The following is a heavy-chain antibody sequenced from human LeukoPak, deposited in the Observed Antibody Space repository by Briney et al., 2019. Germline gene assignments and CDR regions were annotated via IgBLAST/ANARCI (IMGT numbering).Heavy chain of an antibody. J-gene: IGHJ4*02. CDR1: GYTFTGYV. V-gene: IGHV1-8*03. CDR3: ARSSGYSGYFVG. CDR2: MNPKSGAT. Sequence: ASVKVSCKASGYTFTGYVINWVRQATGQGLEWMGSMNPKSGATEYVHKFQGRVTITSNTSISTAYMELRSLRSDDTAVYYCARSSGYSGYFVGWGQGSLVTV. D-gene: IGHD3-22*01.